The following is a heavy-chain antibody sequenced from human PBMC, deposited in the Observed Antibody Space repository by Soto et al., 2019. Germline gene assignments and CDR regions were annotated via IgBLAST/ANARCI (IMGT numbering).Heavy chain of an antibody. CDR2: ISYDGSNK. V-gene: IGHV3-30*03. D-gene: IGHD3-22*01. CDR1: GFTFSSYG. Sequence: GGSLRLSRAASGFTFSSYGMHWVRQAPGKGLEWVAVISYDGSNKYYADSVKGRFTISRDNSKNTLYLQMNSLRAEDTAVYYCARTKVTMIVVGPFDYWGQGTLVTVSS. J-gene: IGHJ4*02. CDR3: ARTKVTMIVVGPFDY.